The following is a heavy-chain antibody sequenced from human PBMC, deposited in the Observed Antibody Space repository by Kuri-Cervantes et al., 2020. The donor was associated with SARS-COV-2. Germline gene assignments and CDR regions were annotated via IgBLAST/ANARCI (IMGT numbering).Heavy chain of an antibody. CDR1: GFTFSGHW. CDR2: INPDGSYT. V-gene: IGHV3-74*01. D-gene: IGHD1-1*01. J-gene: IGHJ4*02. CDR3: VRDGDHWNFDY. Sequence: GGFLRLSCAASGFTFSGHWIHWVRQAPGKGLEWVSRINPDGSYTNNADSVKGRFTLSRDDAKNMLFLQMNSLRAEDTAVYYCVRDGDHWNFDYWGQGTLVTVSS.